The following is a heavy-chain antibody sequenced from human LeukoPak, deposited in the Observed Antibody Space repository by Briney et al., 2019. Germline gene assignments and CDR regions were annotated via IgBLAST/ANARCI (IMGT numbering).Heavy chain of an antibody. CDR3: AKVYWGGGNCTNNYNYYRD. Sequence: GGSLRLSCAASGFTFSSYAMSWVRQAPGKGLEWVSAISGSGGSTYYADSVKGRFTISRDNSKNTLYLQMNSLRAEDTAIHYCAKVYWGGGNCTNNYNYYRDFGGKGPRSPSP. D-gene: IGHD2-21*01. CDR1: GFTFSSYA. V-gene: IGHV3-23*01. CDR2: ISGSGGST. J-gene: IGHJ6*03.